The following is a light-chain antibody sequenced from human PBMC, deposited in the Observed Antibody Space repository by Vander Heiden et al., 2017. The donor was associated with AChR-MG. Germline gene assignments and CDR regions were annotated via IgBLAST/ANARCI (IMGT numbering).Light chain of an antibody. CDR1: QTVSSNY. Sequence: EIVFTQSPHTLSLSPGERATLSCRASQTVSSNYLAWYQQKPGQAPRLLIYGASNRATGIPDRFSGSGYGTDFTLTISRLEPEDFAVYFCQQYCNSPPYSFGQGTKLEIK. V-gene: IGKV3-20*01. CDR2: GAS. CDR3: QQYCNSPPYS. J-gene: IGKJ2*03.